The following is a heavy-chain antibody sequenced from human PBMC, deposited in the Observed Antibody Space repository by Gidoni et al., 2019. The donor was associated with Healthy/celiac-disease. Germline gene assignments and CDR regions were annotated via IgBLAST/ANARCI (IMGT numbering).Heavy chain of an antibody. D-gene: IGHD6-19*01. CDR2: IYYSGST. J-gene: IGHJ4*02. CDR3: ARAQAVAGYDY. CDR1: GGSISSYY. Sequence: QVQLQESGPGLVKPSETLSLTCPVSGGSISSYYWSWIRQPPGKGLEWIGYIYYSGSTNYNPSLKSRVTISVDTSKNQFSLKLSSVTAADTAVYYCARAQAVAGYDYWGQGTLVTVSS. V-gene: IGHV4-59*01.